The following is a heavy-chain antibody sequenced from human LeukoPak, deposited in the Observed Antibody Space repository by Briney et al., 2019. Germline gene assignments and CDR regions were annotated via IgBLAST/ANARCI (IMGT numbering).Heavy chain of an antibody. CDR1: GFTFSNYW. Sequence: PGGSLRLSCAASGFTFSNYWMHWVRQAPGKGLVWVSRINGDGSSTSYADSVKGRFTISRDNAKNTLYLQMNSLRAEDTAVYYCARVSSGSYFGYYYYYMDVWGKGTTVTVSS. D-gene: IGHD1-26*01. CDR3: ARVSSGSYFGYYYYYMDV. CDR2: INGDGSST. J-gene: IGHJ6*03. V-gene: IGHV3-74*01.